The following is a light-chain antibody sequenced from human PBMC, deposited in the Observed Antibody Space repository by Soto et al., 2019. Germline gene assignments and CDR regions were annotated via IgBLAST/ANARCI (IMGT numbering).Light chain of an antibody. CDR1: QSVNSNY. CDR3: QQYGSSGT. V-gene: IGKV3-20*01. CDR2: GAS. Sequence: EIVLTQSPATLSLSPGERATLSCRASQSVNSNYLAWYQQKPGQAPRLLIYGASNRATGIPDRFSGSGSGTDFTLTISRLEPEDFAVYYCQQYGSSGTFGQGTKVDIK. J-gene: IGKJ1*01.